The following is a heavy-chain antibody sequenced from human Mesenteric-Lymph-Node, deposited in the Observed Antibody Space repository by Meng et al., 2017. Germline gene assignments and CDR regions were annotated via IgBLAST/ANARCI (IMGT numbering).Heavy chain of an antibody. D-gene: IGHD6-13*01. CDR3: ARGSRVAAAGNFDY. CDR2: ISAYNGNT. CDR1: GYTFTSYG. V-gene: IGHV1-18*01. J-gene: IGHJ4*02. Sequence: ASVKVSCKASGYTFTSYGISWVRQAPGQGLEWMGWISAYNGNTNYAQKFQGRVTMTRDTSISTAYMELSRLRSDDTAVYYCARGSRVAAAGNFDYWGQGTLVTVSS.